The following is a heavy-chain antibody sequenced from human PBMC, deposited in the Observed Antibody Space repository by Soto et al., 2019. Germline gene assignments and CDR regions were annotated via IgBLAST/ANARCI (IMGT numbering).Heavy chain of an antibody. Sequence: QVQLVESGGGVVQPGRSLRLSCAASGFTFSSYAMHWVRQAPGKGLEWVAVISYDGSNKYYTDSVKGRFTISRDNSKNTLYLQMNSLRAEDTAVYYCARDSSYMAPVRYYGMDVWGQGTTVTVSS. CDR2: ISYDGSNK. CDR3: ARDSSYMAPVRYYGMDV. V-gene: IGHV3-30-3*01. D-gene: IGHD1-1*01. J-gene: IGHJ6*02. CDR1: GFTFSSYA.